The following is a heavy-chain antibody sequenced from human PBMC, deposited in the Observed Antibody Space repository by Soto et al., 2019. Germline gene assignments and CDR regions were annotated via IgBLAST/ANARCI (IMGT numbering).Heavy chain of an antibody. CDR1: GFTFKESA. CDR3: AKGRGSGWAWYFDN. Sequence: EVRLLEAGGGLKQPGGSLRLSCAASGFTFKESAMNWVRQAPGKGLEWVASISDTGDSNWYAESVRGRLSISRENAKNTLYLQMNSLRGEDTAVYYCAKGRGSGWAWYFDNLGQGTLVTVSS. CDR2: ISDTGDSN. D-gene: IGHD6-19*01. J-gene: IGHJ4*02. V-gene: IGHV3-23*01.